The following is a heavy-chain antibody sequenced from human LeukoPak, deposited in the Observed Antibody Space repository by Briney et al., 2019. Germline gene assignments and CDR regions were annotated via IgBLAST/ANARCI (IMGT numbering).Heavy chain of an antibody. D-gene: IGHD3-3*01. CDR3: ARGVDDYYGMDV. CDR2: ISSSSSTI. CDR1: GFTFSSYS. Sequence: GGSLRLSCAASGFTFSSYSMNWVRQAPGKGLEWVSYISSSSSTIYYADSVKGRFTISRDNARNSLYLQMNSLRAEDTAVYYCARGVDDYYGMDVWGQGTTVTVSS. V-gene: IGHV3-48*01. J-gene: IGHJ6*02.